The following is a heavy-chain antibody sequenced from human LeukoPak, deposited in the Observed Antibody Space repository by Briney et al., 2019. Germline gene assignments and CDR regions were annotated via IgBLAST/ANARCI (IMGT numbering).Heavy chain of an antibody. D-gene: IGHD3-3*01. J-gene: IGHJ4*02. CDR1: GFTFSSYA. CDR3: AGGGITIFGVVIATFDY. CDR2: ISGSGGST. Sequence: QTGGSLRLSCAASGFTFSSYAMSWVRQAPGKGLEWVSAISGSGGSTYYADSVKGRFTISRDNSKNTLYLQMNSLRAEDTAVYYCAGGGITIFGVVIATFDYWGQGTLVTVSS. V-gene: IGHV3-23*01.